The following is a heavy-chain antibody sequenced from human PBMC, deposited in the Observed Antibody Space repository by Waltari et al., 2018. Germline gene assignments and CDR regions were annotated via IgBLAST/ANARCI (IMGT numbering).Heavy chain of an antibody. D-gene: IGHD4-4*01. CDR3: ARGRDSYFDY. CDR1: GGSFSGYY. Sequence: QVQLQQWGAGLLKPSETLSLTCAVYGGSFSGYYWSWIRQPPGKGLEWIGEINHSGSTNYNPSLKSRVTISVDTSKNQFSLKLSSVTAADTAVYYCARGRDSYFDYWGQGTLVIVSS. CDR2: INHSGST. V-gene: IGHV4-34*01. J-gene: IGHJ4*02.